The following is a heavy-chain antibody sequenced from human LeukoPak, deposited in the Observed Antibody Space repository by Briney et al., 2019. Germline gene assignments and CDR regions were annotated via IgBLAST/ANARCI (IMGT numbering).Heavy chain of an antibody. V-gene: IGHV3-23*01. J-gene: IGHJ4*02. CDR3: AKSGYYDSSGYPDY. Sequence: GGSLRLSCAASGFTFSSYAMSWVRQAPGKGLEWVSAISGSGGSTYYADSVKGRFTISRDNSKNTLYLQMNSLRAEDTAVYYCAKSGYYDSSGYPDYWGQGILVTVSS. CDR2: ISGSGGST. CDR1: GFTFSSYA. D-gene: IGHD3-22*01.